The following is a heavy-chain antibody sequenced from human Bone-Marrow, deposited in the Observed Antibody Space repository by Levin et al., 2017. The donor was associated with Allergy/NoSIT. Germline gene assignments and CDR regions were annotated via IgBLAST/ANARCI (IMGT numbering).Heavy chain of an antibody. V-gene: IGHV3-7*04. CDR1: GFTFSNYW. D-gene: IGHD6-19*01. Sequence: PGGSLRLSCAGSGFTFSNYWMNWVRQAPGKGLEWVANIKQDGNEKYYVDSVKGRFTISRDDAKNSLYLQMNSLRAEDTTVYYCARDGWYGAYGKNFGYWGQGALVTVSS. CDR2: IKQDGNEK. J-gene: IGHJ4*02. CDR3: ARDGWYGAYGKNFGY.